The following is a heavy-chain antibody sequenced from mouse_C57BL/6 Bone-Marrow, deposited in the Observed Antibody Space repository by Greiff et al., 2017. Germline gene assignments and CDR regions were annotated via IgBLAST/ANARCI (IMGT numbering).Heavy chain of an antibody. V-gene: IGHV1-82*01. CDR2: IYPGDGDT. CDR3: ARDYGRNFDY. J-gene: IGHJ2*01. CDR1: GYAFSSSW. Sequence: QVQLKESGPELVKPGDSVKISCKASGYAFSSSWMNWVKQRPGKGLEWIGRIYPGDGDTNYNGKFKGKATLTADKSSSTAYMQLSSRTSEDSAVYFCARDYGRNFDYWGQGTTLTVSS. D-gene: IGHD1-1*01.